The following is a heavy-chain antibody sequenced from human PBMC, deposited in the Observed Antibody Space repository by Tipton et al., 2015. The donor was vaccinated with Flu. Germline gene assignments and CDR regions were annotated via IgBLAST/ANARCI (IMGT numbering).Heavy chain of an antibody. CDR3: ARSPSYSVSGIYPYYFDD. V-gene: IGHV4-61*02. CDR1: GGFITSGSYY. D-gene: IGHD3-10*01. CDR2: IYTTGST. J-gene: IGHJ4*02. Sequence: TLSLTCTVSGGFITSGSYYWSWIRQSAGKGLEWIGRIYTTGSTNYNPSLRSRVTISGDTSKNQFSLQLNSVTAEDTAVYHCARSPSYSVSGIYPYYFDDWGQGTLVTVSS.